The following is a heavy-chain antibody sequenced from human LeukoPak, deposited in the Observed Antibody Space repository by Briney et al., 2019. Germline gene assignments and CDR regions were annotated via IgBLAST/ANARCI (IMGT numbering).Heavy chain of an antibody. J-gene: IGHJ4*02. CDR1: GYSISSGYY. D-gene: IGHD3-22*01. CDR3: ATAVVITPFDY. CDR2: IYHSGGS. Sequence: SETLSLTCAVSGYSISSGYYWGWIRQSPGTGLEWIGSIYHSGGSYYNPSLKSRVTISEDTSKNQFSLKLSSRSAADTAVYYCATAVVITPFDYWGQGILVTVSS. V-gene: IGHV4-38-2*01.